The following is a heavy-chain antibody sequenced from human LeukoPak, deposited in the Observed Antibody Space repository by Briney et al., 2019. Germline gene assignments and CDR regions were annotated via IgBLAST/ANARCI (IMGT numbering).Heavy chain of an antibody. CDR3: ARGASTGFDP. CDR2: IGTAGDI. CDR1: GFTFSRYD. V-gene: IGHV3-13*04. D-gene: IGHD1-1*01. Sequence: PGGSLRLSCAASGFTFSRYDMHWVRQATGEGLEWVSGIGTAGDIYYLGSVKGRFTLSREDAKNSLYLQMNNLRAGDTAVYYCARGASTGFDPWGQGTLVIVSS. J-gene: IGHJ5*02.